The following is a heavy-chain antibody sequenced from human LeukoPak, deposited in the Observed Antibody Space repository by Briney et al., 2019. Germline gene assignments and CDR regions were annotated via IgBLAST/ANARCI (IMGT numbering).Heavy chain of an antibody. CDR1: GFTFSSYG. V-gene: IGHV3-30*02. Sequence: GGSLRLSCAAPGFTFSSYGMHWVRQAPGKGLEWVTLIRYDGSNKYYVESVKGRFSISRDNSKNTLYLEMNSLRAEDTAIYYCAKGKGKLGAFQSDFDYWGQGTLVTVSS. J-gene: IGHJ4*02. D-gene: IGHD1-26*01. CDR2: IRYDGSNK. CDR3: AKGKGKLGAFQSDFDY.